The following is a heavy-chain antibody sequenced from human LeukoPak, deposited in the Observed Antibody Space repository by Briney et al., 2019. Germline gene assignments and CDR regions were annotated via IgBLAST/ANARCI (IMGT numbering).Heavy chain of an antibody. CDR2: ISSNGGST. CDR3: VKAADYGVSAFDY. V-gene: IGHV3-64D*06. J-gene: IGHJ4*02. Sequence: SLRLSCSASGFTFSSYAMHWVRQAPGKGLEYVSAISSNGGSTYYADSVKGRFTISRNNSKNTLYLKMSSLRAEDTAVYYCVKAADYGVSAFDYWGQGTLVTVSS. CDR1: GFTFSSYA. D-gene: IGHD4-17*01.